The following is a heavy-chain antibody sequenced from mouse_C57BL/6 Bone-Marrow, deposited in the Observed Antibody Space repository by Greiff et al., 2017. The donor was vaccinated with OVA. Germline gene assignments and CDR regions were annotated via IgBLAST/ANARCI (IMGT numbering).Heavy chain of an antibody. CDR3: ARDGIDGYDASPFAY. J-gene: IGHJ3*01. CDR1: GYSITSGYY. CDR2: ISYEGSN. Sequence: DVQLQESGPGLVKPSQSLSLTCSVTGYSITSGYYWNWIRQFPGNKLEWMGYISYEGSNNYNPSLKNRISITRDTSKNQFFLKLNSVTTEDTATYYCARDGIDGYDASPFAYWGQGTLVTVSA. V-gene: IGHV3-6*01. D-gene: IGHD2-2*01.